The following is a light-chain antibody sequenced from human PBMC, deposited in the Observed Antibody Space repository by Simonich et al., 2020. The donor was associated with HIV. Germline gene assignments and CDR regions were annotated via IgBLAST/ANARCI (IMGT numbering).Light chain of an antibody. CDR3: QQYGSSPL. V-gene: IGKV3-15*01. J-gene: IGKJ2*01. Sequence: EIVMTHSPAALSVSPGERATLSCRASQSVSSNLAWYQQKPGQAPRLLIYGASTRATGTPARFSGSGSGTEFTLTISSMQSEDFAVYYCQQYGSSPLFGQGTKLEIK. CDR1: QSVSSN. CDR2: GAS.